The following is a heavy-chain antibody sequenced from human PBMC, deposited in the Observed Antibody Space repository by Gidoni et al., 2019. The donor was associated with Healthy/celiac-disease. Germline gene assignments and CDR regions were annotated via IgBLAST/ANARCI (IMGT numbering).Heavy chain of an antibody. CDR2: INHSGST. V-gene: IGHV4-34*01. Sequence: QVQLQQWGAGLLKPSETLSLTCAVYGGSFSGYYWSWLRQPPGKGLEWFGEINHSGSTNYNPSLKSRVTISVDTSKNQFSLKLSSVTAADTAVYYCARAEKYSSGWGTDYWGQGTLVTVSS. J-gene: IGHJ4*02. CDR1: GGSFSGYY. CDR3: ARAEKYSSGWGTDY. D-gene: IGHD6-19*01.